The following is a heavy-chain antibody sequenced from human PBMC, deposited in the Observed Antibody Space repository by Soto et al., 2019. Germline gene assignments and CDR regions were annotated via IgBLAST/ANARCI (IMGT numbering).Heavy chain of an antibody. Sequence: SVKVSCKASGGTFSSYAISWVRQAPGQGLEWMGGIIPIFGTANYAQKFQGRVTITADESTSTAYMELSSLRSGDTAVYYFARGEVVPAARGDYYYYGMDVWGQGTTVTVSS. CDR3: ARGEVVPAARGDYYYYGMDV. V-gene: IGHV1-69*13. CDR1: GGTFSSYA. J-gene: IGHJ6*02. CDR2: IIPIFGTA. D-gene: IGHD2-2*01.